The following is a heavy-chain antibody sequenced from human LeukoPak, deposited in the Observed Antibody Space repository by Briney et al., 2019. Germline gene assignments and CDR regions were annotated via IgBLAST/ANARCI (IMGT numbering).Heavy chain of an antibody. D-gene: IGHD3-22*01. CDR3: AKDNTYYDSSGLLDY. CDR1: GFTFDDYA. J-gene: IGHJ4*02. Sequence: GGSLRLSCAASGFTFDDYAMHWVRQAPGKGLEWVSLISWDGGSTYYADSVKGRFTISRDNSKNSLYLQMNSLRAEDTALYYCAKDNTYYDSSGLLDYWGQGTLVTVSS. CDR2: ISWDGGST. V-gene: IGHV3-43D*03.